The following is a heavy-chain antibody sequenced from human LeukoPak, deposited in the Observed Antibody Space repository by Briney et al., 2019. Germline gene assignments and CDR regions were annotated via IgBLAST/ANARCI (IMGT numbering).Heavy chain of an antibody. CDR2: ISYDGSNK. Sequence: GGSLRLSCAASGFTFSSYGMHWVRQAPGKGLEWVAVISYDGSNKYYADSVKGRSTISRDNSKNTLYLQMNSLRAEDTAVYYCAKEPCGGDCPYYFDYWGQGTLVTVSS. CDR1: GFTFSSYG. J-gene: IGHJ4*02. V-gene: IGHV3-30*18. CDR3: AKEPCGGDCPYYFDY. D-gene: IGHD2-21*02.